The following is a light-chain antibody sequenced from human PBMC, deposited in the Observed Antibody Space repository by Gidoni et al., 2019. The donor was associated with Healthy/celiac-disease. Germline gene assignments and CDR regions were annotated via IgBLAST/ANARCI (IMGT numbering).Light chain of an antibody. CDR3: QQRSNWPPALT. V-gene: IGKV3-11*01. CDR1: QSVSSY. Sequence: EIVLTQSPATLSLSPGERATLSCRASQSVSSYLAWYQQKPGQAPRLLIYDASNRATGIPARFSGSGSGTDFTLTISSLEPEDFAVYYCQQRSNWPPALTFDGGTKVEIK. CDR2: DAS. J-gene: IGKJ4*01.